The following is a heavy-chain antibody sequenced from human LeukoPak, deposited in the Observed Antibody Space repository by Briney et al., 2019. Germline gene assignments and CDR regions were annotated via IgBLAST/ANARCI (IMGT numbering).Heavy chain of an antibody. D-gene: IGHD1-26*01. CDR2: MNPNSGNT. V-gene: IGHV1-8*01. Sequence: ASVKVSCKASGYTFTSYDINWVRQATGQGLEWMGWMNPNSGNTGYAQKFQGRVTMTRNTSISTAYMELSSLRSEDTAVYYCARRRLSGSYYYYGMDVWGQGTTVTVS. J-gene: IGHJ6*02. CDR1: GYTFTSYD. CDR3: ARRRLSGSYYYYGMDV.